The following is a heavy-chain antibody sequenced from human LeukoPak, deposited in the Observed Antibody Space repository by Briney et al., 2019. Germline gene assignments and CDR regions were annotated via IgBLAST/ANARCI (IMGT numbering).Heavy chain of an antibody. CDR2: IYPGDSDT. Sequence: GESLKISCKGSGYSFSSYWIGWVRQMPGKGLEWMGIIYPGDSDTRYSPSLQGQVTISADKSINTAYLQWSSLKASDTAIYYCARSWVAGYGTVLDYWGQGTLVIVSS. D-gene: IGHD6-19*01. V-gene: IGHV5-51*01. J-gene: IGHJ4*02. CDR3: ARSWVAGYGTVLDY. CDR1: GYSFSSYW.